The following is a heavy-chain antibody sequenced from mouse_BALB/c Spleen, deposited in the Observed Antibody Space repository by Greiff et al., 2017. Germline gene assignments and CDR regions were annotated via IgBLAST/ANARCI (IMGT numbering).Heavy chain of an antibody. D-gene: IGHD2-4*01. CDR1: GFTFSSYA. V-gene: IGHV5-9-4*01. Sequence: DVHLVESGGGLVKPGGSLKLSCAASGFTFSSYAMPWVRQSPEKRLEWVAEISSGGSYTYYPDTVTGRFTISRDNAKNTLYLEMSSLRSEDTAMYYCARDRVITTEGLFAYWGQGTLVTVSA. J-gene: IGHJ3*01. CDR3: ARDRVITTEGLFAY. CDR2: ISSGGSYT.